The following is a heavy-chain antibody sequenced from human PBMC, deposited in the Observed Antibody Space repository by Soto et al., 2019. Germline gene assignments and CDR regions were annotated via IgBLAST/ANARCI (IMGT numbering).Heavy chain of an antibody. D-gene: IGHD3-22*01. CDR2: ISAYNGNT. J-gene: IGHJ6*02. CDR3: ARDGLEDSSGYTTEGGLSSYGMDV. V-gene: IGHV1-18*04. Sequence: ASVKVSCKASGYTFTSYGISWVRQAPGQGLEWMGWISAYNGNTNYAQKLQGRVTMTTDTSTSTAYMELRSLRSDDTAVYYCARDGLEDSSGYTTEGGLSSYGMDVWGRGTTVTVSS. CDR1: GYTFTSYG.